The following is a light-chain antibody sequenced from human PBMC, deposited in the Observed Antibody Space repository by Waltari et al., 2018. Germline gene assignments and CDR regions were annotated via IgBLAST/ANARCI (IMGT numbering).Light chain of an antibody. J-gene: IGKJ1*01. CDR2: GAS. Sequence: EIVMTQSPVTLSVSPGERATLSCRASQSVSSNLAWYQQKPGQAPRLLIYGASTRATGIPAMFTGSGSGTDFTLTITSLQSEDFAVYYCQQYNNWPPWTFGQGTKVEIK. CDR1: QSVSSN. CDR3: QQYNNWPPWT. V-gene: IGKV3-15*01.